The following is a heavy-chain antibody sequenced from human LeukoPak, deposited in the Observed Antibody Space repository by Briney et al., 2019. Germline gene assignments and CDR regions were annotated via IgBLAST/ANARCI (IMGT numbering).Heavy chain of an antibody. V-gene: IGHV4-31*03. D-gene: IGHD2-2*01. Sequence: KPSETLSLTCTVSGGSISSGGYYWSWLRQHPGKGREWIGYIYYSGSTYYNPSLKSRVTISVNTSKNPFSLKLSSVTAAETAVYYCARDAIWVCSSTSCYSQNKAPLRAFDIWGQGTMVTVSS. CDR1: GGSISSGGYY. CDR3: ARDAIWVCSSTSCYSQNKAPLRAFDI. CDR2: IYYSGST. J-gene: IGHJ3*02.